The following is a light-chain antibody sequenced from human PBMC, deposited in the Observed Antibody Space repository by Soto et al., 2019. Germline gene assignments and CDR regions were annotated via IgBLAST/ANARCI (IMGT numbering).Light chain of an antibody. J-gene: IGKJ2*01. V-gene: IGKV1-5*03. CDR1: QSISSW. Sequence: DIQMTQSPSTLSASVGDRVTITCRASQSISSWLAWYQKKPGKAPKLLIYKASSLESGVPSRFSGSGSGTEFTPTISSLQPDDFATYYCQQYNSYLYTFGQGTKVDIK. CDR2: KAS. CDR3: QQYNSYLYT.